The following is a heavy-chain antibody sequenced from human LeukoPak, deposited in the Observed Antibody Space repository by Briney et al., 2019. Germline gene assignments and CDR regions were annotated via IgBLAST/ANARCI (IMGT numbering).Heavy chain of an antibody. CDR3: ARDPEYYYDSSGYHDY. Sequence: GGSLRLSCAASGFTFSSYSMNWVRQAPGKGLEWVSSISSGSSYIYYADSVKGRFTISRDNAKNSLYLQMNSLRAEDTAVYYCARDPEYYYDSSGYHDYWGQGTLVTVSS. D-gene: IGHD3-22*01. V-gene: IGHV3-21*01. J-gene: IGHJ4*02. CDR2: ISSGSSYI. CDR1: GFTFSSYS.